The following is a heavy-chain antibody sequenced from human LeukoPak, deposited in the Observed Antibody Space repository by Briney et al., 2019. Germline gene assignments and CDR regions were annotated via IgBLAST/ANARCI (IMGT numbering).Heavy chain of an antibody. J-gene: IGHJ5*02. CDR1: GGSFSGYY. Sequence: SETLSLTCAVYGGSFSGYYWSWIRQPPGKGLEWIGEINHSGSTNYNPSLKSRVTISVDTSKNQFSLKLSSVTAADTAVYYCARARGHIVVVPAAIGWFDPWGQGTLVTVSS. V-gene: IGHV4-34*01. CDR3: ARARGHIVVVPAAIGWFDP. CDR2: INHSGST. D-gene: IGHD2-2*01.